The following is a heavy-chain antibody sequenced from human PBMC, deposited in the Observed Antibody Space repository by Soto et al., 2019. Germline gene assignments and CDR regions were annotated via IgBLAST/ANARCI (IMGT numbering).Heavy chain of an antibody. CDR3: ARDRARSQGLDV. CDR2: IYSRGDT. Sequence: GGSLRLSCAAVGFTVSSNYMNWVRQAPGKGLEWVSVIYSRGDTYYAESMKGRFTISRDTSKNTVYLQIDNIRREDTALYYCARDRARSQGLDVWGQGTMVTVSS. J-gene: IGHJ3*01. D-gene: IGHD3-10*01. V-gene: IGHV3-53*01. CDR1: GFTVSSNY.